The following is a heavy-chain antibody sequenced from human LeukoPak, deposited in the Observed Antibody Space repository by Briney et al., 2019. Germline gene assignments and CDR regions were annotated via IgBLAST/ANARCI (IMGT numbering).Heavy chain of an antibody. V-gene: IGHV4-34*01. Sequence: SETLSLTCAVYGGSFSGYYWSWIRQPPGKGLEWIGEIHHGGRTNYNPSLKSRVTISVDTSKNKFSLKLSSVTAADTAVYYCARGVSPKGMGGRRFDYWGEGTLVTVSS. CDR3: ARGVSPKGMGGRRFDY. D-gene: IGHD1-26*01. CDR2: IHHGGRT. J-gene: IGHJ4*02. CDR1: GGSFSGYY.